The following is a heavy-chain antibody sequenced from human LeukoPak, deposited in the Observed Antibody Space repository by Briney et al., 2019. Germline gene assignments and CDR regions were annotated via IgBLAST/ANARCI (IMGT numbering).Heavy chain of an antibody. CDR3: AKETLGEPTEEIDY. CDR2: IKSKTDGGTT. V-gene: IGHV3-15*07. Sequence: PGGSLRLSCAASGFTFSNAWMNWVRQAPGKGLEWVGRIKSKTDGGTTDYAAPVKGRFTISRDDSKNTLYLQMNSLRAEDTAVYYCAKETLGEPTEEIDYWGQGTLVTVSS. CDR1: GFTFSNAW. D-gene: IGHD1-26*01. J-gene: IGHJ4*02.